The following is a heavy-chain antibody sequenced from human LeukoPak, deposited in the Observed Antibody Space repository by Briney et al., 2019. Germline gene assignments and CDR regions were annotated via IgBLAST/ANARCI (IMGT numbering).Heavy chain of an antibody. Sequence: GGSLRLSCAAPGFTFSSYGMHWVRQAPGKGLEWVAVISYDGSNKYYADSVKGRFTISRGNSKNTLYLQMNSLRAEDTAVYYCAKDAHYYDSSGYSDHYYYYGMDVWGQGTTVTVSS. D-gene: IGHD3-22*01. J-gene: IGHJ6*02. V-gene: IGHV3-30*18. CDR1: GFTFSSYG. CDR2: ISYDGSNK. CDR3: AKDAHYYDSSGYSDHYYYYGMDV.